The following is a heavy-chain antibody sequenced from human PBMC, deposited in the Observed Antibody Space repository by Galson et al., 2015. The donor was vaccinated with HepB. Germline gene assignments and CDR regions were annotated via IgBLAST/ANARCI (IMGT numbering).Heavy chain of an antibody. V-gene: IGHV3-30*04. CDR3: VLAGGPVPSFDY. CDR2: ISYDGSNK. D-gene: IGHD3-10*01. CDR1: GFTFSSYA. J-gene: IGHJ4*02. Sequence: SLRLSCAASGFTFSSYAMHWVRQAPGKGLEWVAVISYDGSNKYYADSVKGRFTISRDNSKNTLYLQMNSLRAEDTAAYYCVLAGGPVPSFDYWGQGTLVTVSS.